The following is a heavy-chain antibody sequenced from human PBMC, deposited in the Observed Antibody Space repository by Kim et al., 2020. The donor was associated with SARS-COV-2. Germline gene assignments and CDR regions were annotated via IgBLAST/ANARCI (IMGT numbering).Heavy chain of an antibody. V-gene: IGHV4-34*01. Sequence: TNYNPSLKRRVTISVATTKNQLSLKLSSVTAADTAVYYCARTKGAGAFDIWGQGTMVTVSS. CDR2: T. J-gene: IGHJ3*02. D-gene: IGHD3-10*01. CDR3: ARTKGAGAFDI.